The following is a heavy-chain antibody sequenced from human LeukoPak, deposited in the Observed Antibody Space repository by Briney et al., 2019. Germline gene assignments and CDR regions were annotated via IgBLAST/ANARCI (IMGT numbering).Heavy chain of an antibody. D-gene: IGHD3-22*01. V-gene: IGHV3-11*04. CDR2: ISSSGSIL. J-gene: IGHJ3*02. CDR1: GFTFSDYY. CDR3: AGREMYSYDSSGAFDI. Sequence: GGSLRLSCAASGFTFSDYYMSWIRQAPGKGLEWVSHISSSGSILYYADSVKGRFTISRDNAKNSLYLQMNSLRAEDTAVYYCAGREMYSYDSSGAFDIWGQGTMVTVSS.